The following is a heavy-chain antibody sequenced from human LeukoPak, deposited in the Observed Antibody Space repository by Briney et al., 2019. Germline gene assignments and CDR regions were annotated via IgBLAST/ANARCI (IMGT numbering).Heavy chain of an antibody. CDR2: ISGSGGST. Sequence: GGSLRLSCAASGFTFSSYVMSWVRQAPGKGLEWVSAISGSGGSTYYADSVKGRFTISRDNSKNTLYLQMNSLRADDTAVYYCAKADSSGWYFDFWGQGTLVTVSS. CDR3: AKADSSGWYFDF. J-gene: IGHJ4*02. D-gene: IGHD6-19*01. CDR1: GFTFSSYV. V-gene: IGHV3-23*01.